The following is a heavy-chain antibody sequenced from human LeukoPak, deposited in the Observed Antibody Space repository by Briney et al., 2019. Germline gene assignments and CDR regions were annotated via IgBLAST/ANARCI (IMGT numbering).Heavy chain of an antibody. CDR1: GYRSTNYW. CDR2: VSPADSDT. D-gene: IGHD3-16*01. J-gene: IGHJ4*02. Sequence: GESLKISCKGSGYRSTNYWIGWVRQMPGEGLEWMGAVSPADSDTRYSPSFQGQVTISADESINTAYLQLTSLKASETAMYYCARQGAELGNFDYWGQGTLVIVSS. V-gene: IGHV5-51*01. CDR3: ARQGAELGNFDY.